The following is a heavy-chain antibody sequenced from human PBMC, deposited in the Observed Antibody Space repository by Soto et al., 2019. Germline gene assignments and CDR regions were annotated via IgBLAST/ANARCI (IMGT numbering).Heavy chain of an antibody. CDR1: GGSFSGYY. V-gene: IGHV4-34*01. D-gene: IGHD6-19*01. J-gene: IGHJ3*02. CDR2: INHSGST. CDR3: ARADSSGWTRGLDAFDI. Sequence: SETLSLTCAVYGGSFSGYYWSWIRQPPGKGLEWIGEINHSGSTNYNPSLKSRVTISVDTSKNQFSLKLSSVTAADTAVYYCARADSSGWTRGLDAFDIWGQGTMVTVSS.